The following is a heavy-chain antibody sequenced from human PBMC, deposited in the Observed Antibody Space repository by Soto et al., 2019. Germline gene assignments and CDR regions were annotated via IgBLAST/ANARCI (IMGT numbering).Heavy chain of an antibody. CDR3: ARSHDYCACVFDC. V-gene: IGHV4-30-4*01. CDR2: ISYSGTT. J-gene: IGHJ4*02. CDR1: GDSISSDDYY. Sequence: QVQLQESGPGVVKPSQTLSLTCTVSGDSISSDDYYWSWIRQPPGKGLEWIGYISYSGTTSDNPSSKSRVLFSLDTSKKKFSVKLTSVTAADTAVYYCARSHDYCACVFDCWGEGTLVTVSS. D-gene: IGHD4-17*01.